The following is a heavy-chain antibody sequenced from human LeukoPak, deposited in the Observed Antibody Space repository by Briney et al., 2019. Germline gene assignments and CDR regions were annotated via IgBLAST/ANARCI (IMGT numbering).Heavy chain of an antibody. CDR2: ISPNSGGT. D-gene: IGHD6-13*01. CDR1: GYTFTGYY. CDR3: ARGPQGSSWTYYYYGMDV. V-gene: IGHV1-2*02. J-gene: IGHJ6*02. Sequence: GASVKVSCKASGYTFTGYYMHWVRQAPGQGLEWMGWISPNSGGTNYAQKFQGRVTMTRDTSISTAYMELSRLRPDDTAVYYCARGPQGSSWTYYYYGMDVWGQGTTVTVSS.